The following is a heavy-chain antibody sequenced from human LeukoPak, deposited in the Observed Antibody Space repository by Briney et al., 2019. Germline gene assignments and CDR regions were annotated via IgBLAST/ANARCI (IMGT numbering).Heavy chain of an antibody. D-gene: IGHD3-3*01. V-gene: IGHV3-23*01. CDR2: ISGSGGST. J-gene: IGHJ3*02. Sequence: GGSLRLSCAASGFTFSSYAMSWVRQAPGKGLEWVSAISGSGGSTYYADSVKGRFTISRDSSKNKLYLQMNCLRAEDTAVYYCAKLDTIFGGLSLDVWSDAFDIWGQGTMVTVSS. CDR1: GFTFSSYA. CDR3: AKLDTIFGGLSLDVWSDAFDI.